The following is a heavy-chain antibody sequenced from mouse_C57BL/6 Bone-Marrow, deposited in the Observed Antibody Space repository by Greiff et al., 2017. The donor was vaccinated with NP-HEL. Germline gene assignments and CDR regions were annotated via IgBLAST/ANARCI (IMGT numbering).Heavy chain of an antibody. J-gene: IGHJ4*01. V-gene: IGHV1-64*01. CDR2: IHPNSGST. Sequence: QVQLQQPGAELVKPGASVKLSCKASGYTFTSYWMHWVKQRPGQGLEWIGMIHPNSGSTNYNEKFKSKATLTVDKSSSTAYMQLSSLTSKDSAVYYCARRRYGSSYDYAMDYWGQGTTVTVSS. CDR1: GYTFTSYW. CDR3: ARRRYGSSYDYAMDY. D-gene: IGHD1-1*01.